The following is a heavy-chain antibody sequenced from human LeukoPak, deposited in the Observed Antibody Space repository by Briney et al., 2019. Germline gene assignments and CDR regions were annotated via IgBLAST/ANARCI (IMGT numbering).Heavy chain of an antibody. D-gene: IGHD3-22*01. CDR2: ISGDGGST. V-gene: IGHV3-43*02. CDR3: AKDSYYYDSSGYYFRIPSDY. J-gene: IGHJ4*02. Sequence: GGSLRVSCAASGFTFEDYAMHWLRRAPGKAVVGVSLISGDGGSTYYADSVKGRFTISRDNSKNSLYLQMNSLRTEDTALYYCAKDSYYYDSSGYYFRIPSDYWGQGTLVTVSS. CDR1: GFTFEDYA.